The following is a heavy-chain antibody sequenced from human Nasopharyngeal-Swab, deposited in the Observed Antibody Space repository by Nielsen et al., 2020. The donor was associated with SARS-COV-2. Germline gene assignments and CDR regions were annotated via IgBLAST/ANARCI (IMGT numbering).Heavy chain of an antibody. D-gene: IGHD2-15*01. CDR3: TRCGGGCYSGRDY. CDR2: VRSKGNNYAT. V-gene: IGHV3-73*01. Sequence: GGSLRLPCPASGFTFSDTAIHWARQASGKGLEWVGRVRSKGNNYATAYSASVKGRFIIFRDDPTNTAYLQMNSLKTEDTAMYYCTRCGGGCYSGRDYWGQGTLVTVSS. CDR1: GFTFSDTA. J-gene: IGHJ4*02.